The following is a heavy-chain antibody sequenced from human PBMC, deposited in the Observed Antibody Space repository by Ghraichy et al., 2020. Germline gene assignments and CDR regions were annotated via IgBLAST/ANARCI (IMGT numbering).Heavy chain of an antibody. J-gene: IGHJ4*02. V-gene: IGHV4-61*01. CDR2: IYYSGST. CDR1: GGSVSSGSYY. Sequence: SETLSLTCTVSGGSVSSGSYYWSWIRQPPGKGLEWIGYIYYSGSTNYNPSLKSRVTISVDTSKNQFSLKLSSVTAADTAVYYCASGSFEYSSSHDYWGQGTLVTVSS. CDR3: ASGSFEYSSSHDY. D-gene: IGHD6-6*01.